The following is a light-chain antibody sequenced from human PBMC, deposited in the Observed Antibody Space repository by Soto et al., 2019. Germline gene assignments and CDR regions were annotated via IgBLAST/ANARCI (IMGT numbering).Light chain of an antibody. CDR3: QQCDSTPQT. J-gene: IGKJ4*01. CDR2: TTS. CDR1: QSINSH. V-gene: IGKV1-39*01. Sequence: DIQMTQSPSSRSASVGDRVTITCRASQSINSHLNWYQQKPGKPPKLLIHTTSSLQSGVPSRFSGSGTGTDFTLTISSLQPEDFATYYCQQCDSTPQTFGGGTKVAIK.